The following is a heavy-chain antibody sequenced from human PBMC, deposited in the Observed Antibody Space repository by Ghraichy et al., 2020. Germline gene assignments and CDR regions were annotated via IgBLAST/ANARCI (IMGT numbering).Heavy chain of an antibody. Sequence: ETLSLTCTVSGGSISSSSYYWGWIRQPPGKGLEWIGSIYYSGSTYYNPSLKSRVTISVDTSKNQFSLKLSSVTAADTAVYYCARRSDYYDTTAFDIWGQGTMVTVSS. CDR2: IYYSGST. J-gene: IGHJ3*02. V-gene: IGHV4-39*01. CDR1: GGSISSSSYY. CDR3: ARRSDYYDTTAFDI. D-gene: IGHD3-22*01.